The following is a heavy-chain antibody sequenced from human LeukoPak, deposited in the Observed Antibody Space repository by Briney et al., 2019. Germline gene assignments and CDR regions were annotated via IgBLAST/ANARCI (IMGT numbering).Heavy chain of an antibody. CDR3: AKRRHYYGSGDYYRDP. Sequence: GGSLRLSCAASGFTFSSYAMSWVRQAPGKGLEWVSSTSGSGTNTHYADSVKGRFTTSRDNSRNLLFLQMSSLRVEDTAVYYCAKRRHYYGSGDYYRDPWGQGTLVTVSS. J-gene: IGHJ5*02. D-gene: IGHD3-10*01. CDR1: GFTFSSYA. V-gene: IGHV3-23*01. CDR2: TSGSGTNT.